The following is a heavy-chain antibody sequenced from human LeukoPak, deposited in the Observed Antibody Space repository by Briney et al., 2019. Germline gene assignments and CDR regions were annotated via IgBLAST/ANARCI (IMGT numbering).Heavy chain of an antibody. CDR2: IHYSGST. J-gene: IGHJ4*02. V-gene: IGHV4-39*01. CDR1: GGSVTSASHY. D-gene: IGHD4-23*01. Sequence: PSETLSLTCTVSGGSVTSASHYWAWIRQPAGKGLEWIGSIHYSGSTYYSPSLKSRLTISGDTSKSQFSLKLTFVTAADTAVYYCTRHHDYGDKIDYWGQGTLVTVSS. CDR3: TRHHDYGDKIDY.